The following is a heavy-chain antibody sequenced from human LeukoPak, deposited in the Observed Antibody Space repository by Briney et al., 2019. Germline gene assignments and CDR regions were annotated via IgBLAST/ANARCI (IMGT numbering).Heavy chain of an antibody. Sequence: GGSLRLSCAASGFTFSSYAMSWVRQAPGKGLEWVSAISGSGDSTYYGDSVKGRFIISRDNSKNTLYLQMNSLRAEDTAVYYCAKTRPLDSSSWSHGDYWGQGTLVTVSS. CDR1: GFTFSSYA. CDR3: AKTRPLDSSSWSHGDY. V-gene: IGHV3-23*01. CDR2: ISGSGDST. J-gene: IGHJ4*02. D-gene: IGHD6-13*01.